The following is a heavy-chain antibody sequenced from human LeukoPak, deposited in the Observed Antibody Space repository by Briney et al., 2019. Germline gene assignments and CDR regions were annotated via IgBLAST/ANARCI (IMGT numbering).Heavy chain of an antibody. CDR2: IYYSGST. V-gene: IGHV4-59*08. Sequence: SETLSLTCTVSGGSISSYYWSWIRQPPGKGVEGIGYIYYSGSTNYNPSLKSRVTISVDTSKNQFSLKLSSVTAADTAVYYCARHGYYYDSSGYTSLVFDYWGQGTLVTVSS. J-gene: IGHJ4*02. D-gene: IGHD3-22*01. CDR3: ARHGYYYDSSGYTSLVFDY. CDR1: GGSISSYY.